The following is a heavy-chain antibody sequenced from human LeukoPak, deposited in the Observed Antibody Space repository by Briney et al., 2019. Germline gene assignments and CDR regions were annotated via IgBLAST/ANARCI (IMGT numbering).Heavy chain of an antibody. D-gene: IGHD2-15*01. Sequence: QPGGSLRLSCAASGFTFSSYWMHWVRQAPGKGLVWVSRINSDGSSTSYADSVKGRFTISRDNAKNSLYLQMNSLRAEDTAVYYCARVELHLGGHYMDVWGKGTTVTVSS. J-gene: IGHJ6*03. CDR1: GFTFSSYW. CDR3: ARVELHLGGHYMDV. CDR2: INSDGSST. V-gene: IGHV3-74*01.